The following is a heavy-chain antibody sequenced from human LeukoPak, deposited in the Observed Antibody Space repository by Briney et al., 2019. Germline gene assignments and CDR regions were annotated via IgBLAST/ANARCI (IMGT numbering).Heavy chain of an antibody. CDR2: IYTSGST. V-gene: IGHV4-4*07. Sequence: SETLSLTCTVSGGSISSYYWSWIRQPAGKGLEWIGRIYTSGSTNYNPSLKSRVTISVDTSKNQFSLKLTSVTAADTAVYYCARDVNGFNYGSAFDVWGQGTMVTVSS. D-gene: IGHD3-10*01. J-gene: IGHJ3*01. CDR3: ARDVNGFNYGSAFDV. CDR1: GGSISSYY.